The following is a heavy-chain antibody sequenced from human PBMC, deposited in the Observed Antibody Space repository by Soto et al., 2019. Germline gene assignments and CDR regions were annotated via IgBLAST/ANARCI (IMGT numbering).Heavy chain of an antibody. D-gene: IGHD5-12*01. CDR2: ISAYNGNT. V-gene: IGHV1-18*01. Sequence: ASVKVSCKASGYSFTSYGISWVRQAPGQGLEWMGWISAYNGNTKYAQKLQGRVTMTTDTSTSTAYMELRSLRSDDTAVYYCARDKDRLQLGGNYYYAMDVWGQGTTVTVSS. CDR1: GYSFTSYG. CDR3: ARDKDRLQLGGNYYYAMDV. J-gene: IGHJ6*02.